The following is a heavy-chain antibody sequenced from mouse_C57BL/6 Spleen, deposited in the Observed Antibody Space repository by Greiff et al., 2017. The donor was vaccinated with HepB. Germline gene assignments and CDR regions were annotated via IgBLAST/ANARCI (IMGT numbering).Heavy chain of an antibody. CDR3: ARERGSTGYIDD. CDR2: INPKTGGT. D-gene: IGHD1-3*01. V-gene: IGHV1-26*01. Sequence: EVQLQQSGPELVKPGASVKISCKASGYTFTDYYMNWVKQSHGQCLEWIGYINPKTGGTSYNQKFKGKATVSVDKSSSTAYMELRSLTSEDSAVYYSARERGSTGYIDDWGTGTTVTVSS. J-gene: IGHJ1*03. CDR1: GYTFTDYY.